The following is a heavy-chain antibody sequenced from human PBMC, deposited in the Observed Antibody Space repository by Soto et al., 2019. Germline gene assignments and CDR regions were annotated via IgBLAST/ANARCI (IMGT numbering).Heavy chain of an antibody. V-gene: IGHV3-30-3*01. J-gene: IGHJ6*02. Sequence: GGSLRLSCAASGFIFSSYAIHWVRQAPGKGLEWVALISPDGSNKFYADSVKGRFTISRDISKNTLYLQMNSLRAEDSAVYYCARDTSRDYYLYYGLDVWGQGTTVPVYS. D-gene: IGHD3-10*01. CDR2: ISPDGSNK. CDR3: ARDTSRDYYLYYGLDV. CDR1: GFIFSSYA.